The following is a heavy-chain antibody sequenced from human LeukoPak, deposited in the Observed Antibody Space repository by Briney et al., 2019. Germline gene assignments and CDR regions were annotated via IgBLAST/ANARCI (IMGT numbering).Heavy chain of an antibody. CDR2: ISSSGSTI. CDR1: GFTFSSYE. Sequence: GGSLRLSCAASGFTFSSYEMNWVRQAPGKGLAWVSYISSSGSTIYYADSVKGRFTISRDNAKNSLYLQMNSLRAEDTAVYYCARVVEGYSNYPPYYYYGMDVWGQGTTVTVSS. J-gene: IGHJ6*02. V-gene: IGHV3-48*03. D-gene: IGHD4-11*01. CDR3: ARVVEGYSNYPPYYYYGMDV.